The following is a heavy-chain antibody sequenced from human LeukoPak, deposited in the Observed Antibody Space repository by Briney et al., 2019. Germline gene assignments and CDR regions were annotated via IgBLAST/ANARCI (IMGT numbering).Heavy chain of an antibody. J-gene: IGHJ4*02. V-gene: IGHV4-59*01. CDR1: GASISTFY. D-gene: IGHD3-3*01. CDR2: LFFGGST. Sequence: PSETLSLTCTVSGASISTFYWSWIRQPPGKGLEWIGYLFFGGSTNYNPSLKSRVTISSDTSKNQLSLKLTSVTAADTAVYYCARAGGEWSFDYLGQGTLVTVSS. CDR3: ARAGGEWSFDY.